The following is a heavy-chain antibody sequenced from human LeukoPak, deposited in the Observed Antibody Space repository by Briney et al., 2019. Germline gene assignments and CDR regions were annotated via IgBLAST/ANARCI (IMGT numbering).Heavy chain of an antibody. CDR1: GGSISSYY. CDR3: ARGIAAAGTPFDY. V-gene: IGHV4-59*01. Sequence: SETLSLTCTVSGGSISSYYWSWIRQPPGKGLEWIGYIYYSGSTNYNPSLKSRVTISVDTSKNQFSLKLSSVTAADTAVYYCARGIAAAGTPFDYWGQGTLVTVSS. J-gene: IGHJ4*02. CDR2: IYYSGST. D-gene: IGHD6-13*01.